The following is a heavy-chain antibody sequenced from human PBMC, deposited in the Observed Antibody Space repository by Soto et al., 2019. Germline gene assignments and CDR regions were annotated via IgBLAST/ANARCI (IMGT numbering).Heavy chain of an antibody. CDR2: ISWNSGSI. V-gene: IGHV3-9*01. CDR1: GFTFDDYA. CDR3: AKDQGGDYVLGGGLDY. Sequence: EVQLVESGGGLVQPGWSLRLSCAASGFTFDDYAMHWVRQAPGKGLEWVSGISWNSGSIGYADSVKGRFTISRDNAKNSLYLQMNSLRAEDTALYYCAKDQGGDYVLGGGLDYWGQGTLVTVSS. D-gene: IGHD4-17*01. J-gene: IGHJ4*02.